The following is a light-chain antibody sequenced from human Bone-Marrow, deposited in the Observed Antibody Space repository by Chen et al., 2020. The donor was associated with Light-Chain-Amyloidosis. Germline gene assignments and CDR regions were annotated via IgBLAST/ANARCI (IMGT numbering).Light chain of an antibody. J-gene: IGKJ4*01. CDR1: QTISSNY. CDR2: GSS. CDR3: QQYGNSPLT. Sequence: EIVLTQSPGTLSLSPGEGANLSCRASQTISSNYLTWYQLKFGQAPRLLIYGSSSRATGIPDRFTGSGSGADFTLTINRLGPEDFAMYYCQQYGNSPLTFGGGTKVEIK. V-gene: IGKV3-20*01.